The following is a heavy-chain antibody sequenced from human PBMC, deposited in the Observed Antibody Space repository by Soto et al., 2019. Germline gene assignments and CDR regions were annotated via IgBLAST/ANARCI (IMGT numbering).Heavy chain of an antibody. D-gene: IGHD6-19*01. V-gene: IGHV1-2*02. CDR1: GYIFTGSY. CDR2: INPNSGGT. J-gene: IGHJ4*02. CDR3: AREGSGWSRGLFDY. Sequence: ASVKVSCKASGYIFTGSYMHWVRQAPGQGLEWMGWINPNSGGTNHAQKFQGRVTMTRDTSISTAYMELSRLRSDDTAVYYCAREGSGWSRGLFDYWGQGTLVTVSS.